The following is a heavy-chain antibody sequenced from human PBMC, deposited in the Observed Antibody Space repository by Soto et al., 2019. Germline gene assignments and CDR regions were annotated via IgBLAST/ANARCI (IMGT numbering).Heavy chain of an antibody. CDR1: GGSISSGGYY. V-gene: IGHV4-31*03. Sequence: SETLSLTCTVSGGSISSGGYYWSWIRQHPGKGLEWIGYIYYSGSTYYNPSLKGRVTISVDPSKNQFSLKLSSVTAADTAVYYCARGTFDYGDYVRWFDPWGQGTLVTVSS. D-gene: IGHD4-17*01. J-gene: IGHJ5*02. CDR2: IYYSGST. CDR3: ARGTFDYGDYVRWFDP.